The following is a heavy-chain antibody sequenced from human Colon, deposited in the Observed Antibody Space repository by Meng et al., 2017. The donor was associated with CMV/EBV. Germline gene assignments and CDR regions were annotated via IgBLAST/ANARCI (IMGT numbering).Heavy chain of an antibody. D-gene: IGHD3-3*02. CDR3: ARGPHVDHLRSGNDY. CDR1: GFTFSNYN. J-gene: IGHJ4*02. Sequence: GESLKISCAASGFTFSNYNMNWVRQAPGKGLEWVSYISSSGYTIYYADSVKGRFTISRENAKNSVYVQMNSLRAEDTAVYYCARGPHVDHLRSGNDYWGQGTLVTVSS. V-gene: IGHV3-48*03. CDR2: ISSSGYTI.